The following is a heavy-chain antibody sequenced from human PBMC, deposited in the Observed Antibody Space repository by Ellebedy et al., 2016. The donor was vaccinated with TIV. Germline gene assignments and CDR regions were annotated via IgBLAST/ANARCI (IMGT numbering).Heavy chain of an antibody. CDR3: TRARVYSNGWYYPDF. V-gene: IGHV3-11*06. CDR1: GFTFSDYY. Sequence: GESLKISCVASGFTFSDYYMSWIRQAPGKGLEWVSTISTSSSYTKCADSVKGRFTVSSDDAKNSLYLHMNSLKAEDTAVYYCTRARVYSNGWYYPDFWGQGTLVAVSS. D-gene: IGHD6-19*01. J-gene: IGHJ4*02. CDR2: ISTSSSYT.